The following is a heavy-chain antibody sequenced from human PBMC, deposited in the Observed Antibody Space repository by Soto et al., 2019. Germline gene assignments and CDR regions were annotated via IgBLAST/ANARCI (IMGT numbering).Heavy chain of an antibody. CDR2: INHSGST. CDR3: ARGRAGYLYYYYGMDV. D-gene: IGHD5-12*01. Sequence: PSETLSLTCAVSGGSISSGGYSWSWIRQPPGKGLEWIGEINHSGSTNYNPSLKSRVTISVDTSKNQFSLKLSSVTAADTAVYYCARGRAGYLYYYYGMDVWGQGTTVTVSS. V-gene: IGHV4-34*01. CDR1: GGSISSGGYS. J-gene: IGHJ6*02.